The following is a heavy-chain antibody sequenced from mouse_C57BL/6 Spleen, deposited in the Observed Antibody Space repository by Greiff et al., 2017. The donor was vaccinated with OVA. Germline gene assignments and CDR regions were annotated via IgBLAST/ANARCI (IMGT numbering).Heavy chain of an antibody. J-gene: IGHJ3*01. CDR3: AREDLLGWFAY. CDR1: GYTFTSYW. Sequence: QVQLQQSGAELVRPGSSVKLSCKASGYTFTSYWMHWVKQRPIQGLEWIGNIDPSDSETHYNQKFKDKATLTVDKSSSTAYMQLSSLTSEDSAVYYCAREDLLGWFAYWGQGTLVTVSA. V-gene: IGHV1-52*01. CDR2: IDPSDSET. D-gene: IGHD4-1*01.